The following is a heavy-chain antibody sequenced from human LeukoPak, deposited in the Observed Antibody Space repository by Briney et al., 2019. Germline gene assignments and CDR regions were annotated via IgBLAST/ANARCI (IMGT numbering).Heavy chain of an antibody. CDR3: AKNGPGVATAFDY. D-gene: IGHD5-12*01. CDR1: GFAFSSYG. V-gene: IGHV3-30*18. J-gene: IGHJ4*02. Sequence: GGSLRLSCAASGFAFSSYGMHWVRQAPGKGLEWVAVISYDGSNKYYADSVKGRFTISRDNSKNTLYLQMNSLRAEDTAVYYCAKNGPGVATAFDYWGQGTLDTVSS. CDR2: ISYDGSNK.